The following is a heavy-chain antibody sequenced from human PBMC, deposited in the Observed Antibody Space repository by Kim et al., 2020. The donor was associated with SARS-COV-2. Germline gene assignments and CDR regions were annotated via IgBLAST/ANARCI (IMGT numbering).Heavy chain of an antibody. D-gene: IGHD3-10*01. J-gene: IGHJ4*02. Sequence: GYAQRFQGRVTMTRNTSVTTAYMELSSLRSEDTAVYYCARGPPSGSGSSFFDYWGQGTLVTVSS. V-gene: IGHV1-8*01. CDR3: ARGPPSGSGSSFFDY.